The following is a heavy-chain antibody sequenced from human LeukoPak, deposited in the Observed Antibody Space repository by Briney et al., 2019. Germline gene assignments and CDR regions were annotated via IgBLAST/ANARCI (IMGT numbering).Heavy chain of an antibody. Sequence: SETLSLTCTVSGGSISSYYWSWIRQPAGKGLEWIGRIYTSGSTNYNPSLKSRVTMSVDTSKNQFSLKLSSVTAADTAVYYCARMGYYYDSSGYWEYFQHWGQGTLVTVSS. CDR1: GGSISSYY. D-gene: IGHD3-22*01. V-gene: IGHV4-4*07. CDR2: IYTSGST. J-gene: IGHJ1*01. CDR3: ARMGYYYDSSGYWEYFQH.